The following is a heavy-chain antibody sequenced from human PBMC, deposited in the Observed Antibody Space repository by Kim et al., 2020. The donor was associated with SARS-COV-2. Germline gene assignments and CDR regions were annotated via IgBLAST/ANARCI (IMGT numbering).Heavy chain of an antibody. CDR3: AQIRCYCSSTSCQAAYFDY. CDR1: GFSLSTRRMG. CDR2: IDWDDDK. D-gene: IGHD2-2*01. V-gene: IGHV2-70*11. Sequence: SGPTLVKPTQTLTLTCSFSGFSLSTRRMGVRWVGPFRGKALEWLARIDWDDDKYYSTSLKTRLTISKDTSKNQVVLTMTNMDPVDTATYYCAQIRCYCSSTSCQAAYFDYWGQGILVTVSS. J-gene: IGHJ4*02.